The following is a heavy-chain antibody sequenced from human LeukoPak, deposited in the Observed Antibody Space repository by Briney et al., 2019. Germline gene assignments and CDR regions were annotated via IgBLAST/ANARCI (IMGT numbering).Heavy chain of an antibody. CDR1: GFTFSSYG. CDR2: ISYDGSNK. D-gene: IGHD4-17*01. CDR3: ARALDYGDYGLGY. V-gene: IGHV3-30*03. J-gene: IGHJ4*02. Sequence: GGSLRLSCAASGFTFSSYGMHWVRQAPGKGLEWVAVISYDGSNKYYADSVKGRFTISRDNAKNSLYLQMNSLRAEDTAVYYCARALDYGDYGLGYWGQGTLVTVSS.